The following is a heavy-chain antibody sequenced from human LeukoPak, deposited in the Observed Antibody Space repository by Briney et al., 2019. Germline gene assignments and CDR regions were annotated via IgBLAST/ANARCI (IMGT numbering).Heavy chain of an antibody. CDR1: GFTFSNYV. V-gene: IGHV3-30*04. D-gene: IGHD5-12*01. CDR2: MSYDGAEK. J-gene: IGHJ6*02. CDR3: ARSIRPWPVATYYYYGMDV. Sequence: GRSLRLSCAASGFTFSNYVVHWVRQAPGKGLEWMALMSYDGAEKYYADSVKGRFTISRDNSKSTLYLQVNSLGPEDSAVYYCARSIRPWPVATYYYYGMDVWGQGTTVTVSS.